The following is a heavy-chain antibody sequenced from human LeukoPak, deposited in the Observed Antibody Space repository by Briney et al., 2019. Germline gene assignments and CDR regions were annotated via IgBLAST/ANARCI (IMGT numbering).Heavy chain of an antibody. CDR2: IYYSGST. J-gene: IGHJ4*02. CDR1: GGSFSGYY. Sequence: SETLSLTCAVYGGSFSGYYWAWIRQPPGKGLEWIASIYYSGSTYYNPSLKSRVTISVDTSRNQFSLKLSSVTAADTAVYYCASLAVAGLSEGYWGQGTLVIVSS. CDR3: ASLAVAGLSEGY. V-gene: IGHV4-39*01. D-gene: IGHD6-19*01.